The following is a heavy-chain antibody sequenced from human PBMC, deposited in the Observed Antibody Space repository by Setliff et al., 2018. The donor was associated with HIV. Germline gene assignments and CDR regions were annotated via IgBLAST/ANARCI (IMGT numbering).Heavy chain of an antibody. CDR1: GHTFTNVD. J-gene: IGHJ6*04. Sequence: GASVKVSCKASGHTFTNVDIHWLRRATGQGLEWVGWMNPNTGVSGYALKFQARVTMTRDTSISTAYMELSSLTSEDTAVYYCARGKGVGGVVITGGLDVWGKGTTVTVSS. V-gene: IGHV1-8*01. D-gene: IGHD3-10*01. CDR3: ARGKGVGGVVITGGLDV. CDR2: MNPNTGVS.